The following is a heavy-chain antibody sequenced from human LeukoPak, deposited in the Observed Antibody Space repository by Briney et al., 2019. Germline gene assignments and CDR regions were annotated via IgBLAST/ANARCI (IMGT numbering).Heavy chain of an antibody. CDR1: GYTFTSYG. CDR2: ISAYNGNT. CDR3: ARDTVFVVVTASADAFDI. D-gene: IGHD2-21*02. V-gene: IGHV1-18*01. J-gene: IGHJ3*02. Sequence: ASEKVSCKASGYTFTSYGISWVRQAPGQGLEWMGWISAYNGNTNYAQKLQGRVTMTTDTSTSTAYMELRSLRSDDTAVYYCARDTVFVVVTASADAFDIWGQGTMVTVSS.